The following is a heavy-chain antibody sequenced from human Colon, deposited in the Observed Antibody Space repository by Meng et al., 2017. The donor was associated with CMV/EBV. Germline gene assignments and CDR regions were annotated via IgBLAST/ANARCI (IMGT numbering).Heavy chain of an antibody. CDR2: ISYDGSIK. CDR1: GFTFSGSG. D-gene: IGHD2-2*01. CDR3: ARDRSVVPAAVYYYYGMDV. J-gene: IGHJ6*02. V-gene: IGHV3-30*12. Sequence: GESLKISCAASGFTFSGSGMHWVRQAPGKGLEWVALISYDGSIKYYVDSVKGRFTISRDNAKNSLYLQMNSLRAEDTAVYYCARDRSVVPAAVYYYYGMDVWGQGTTVTVSS.